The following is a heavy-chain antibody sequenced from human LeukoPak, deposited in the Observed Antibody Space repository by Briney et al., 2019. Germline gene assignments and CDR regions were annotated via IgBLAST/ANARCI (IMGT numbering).Heavy chain of an antibody. D-gene: IGHD3-10*01. Sequence: SETLSLTCTVSGDSISSGVSYWGWIRQRPGKGLEWIAYIFYSGSTYYNPSLKSRVTISVDTSNNHFSLEVRSVTAADPAVYFCARLHYHYSYMDVWGKGTPVTVSS. J-gene: IGHJ6*03. V-gene: IGHV4-31*03. CDR1: GDSISSGVSY. CDR2: IFYSGST. CDR3: ARLHYHYSYMDV.